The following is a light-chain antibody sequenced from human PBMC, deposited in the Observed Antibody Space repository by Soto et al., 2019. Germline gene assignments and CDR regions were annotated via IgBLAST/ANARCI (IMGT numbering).Light chain of an antibody. Sequence: DIQMTQSPSPLSASVGDRVTITCRASQGISSWLAWYQQKPGKAPKLLIYAASSLQSGVPARFSGSGSGTDFTLTISSLEPEDFAVYYCQQRSNWPPISFGQGTRLEIK. CDR3: QQRSNWPPIS. V-gene: IGKV1-12*01. CDR1: QGISSW. CDR2: AAS. J-gene: IGKJ5*01.